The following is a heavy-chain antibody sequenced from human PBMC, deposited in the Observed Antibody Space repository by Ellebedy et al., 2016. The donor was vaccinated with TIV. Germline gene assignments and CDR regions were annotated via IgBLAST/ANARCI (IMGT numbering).Heavy chain of an antibody. CDR2: ITTHNGDT. Sequence: AASVKVSCKASGYTFTSYGISWVRQAPGQGLEWMGWITTHNGDTNYAQKFQGRVTMTTDTSTSTVYMELRSLTSDDTALYYCARNNADQLRTYHYYGLDVWGQGTTVTVSS. CDR3: ARNNADQLRTYHYYGLDV. V-gene: IGHV1-18*01. J-gene: IGHJ6*02. CDR1: GYTFTSYG. D-gene: IGHD2-2*01.